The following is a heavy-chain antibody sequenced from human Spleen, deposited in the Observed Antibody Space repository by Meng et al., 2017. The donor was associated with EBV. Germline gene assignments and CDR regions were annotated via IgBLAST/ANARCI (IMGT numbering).Heavy chain of an antibody. CDR1: GGSFSGHY. CDR2: INHSGST. J-gene: IGHJ4*02. V-gene: IGHV4-34*02. CDR3: ARGYCSGGSCYSDY. D-gene: IGHD2-15*01. Sequence: VHLQKRGAGLLKPSETLSLTCAVYGGSFSGHYWTWIRQPPGKGLEWIGEINHSGSTNYNPSLKSRVTISVDTSKNQFSLKLSSVTAADTAVYYCARGYCSGGSCYSDYWGQGTLVTVSS.